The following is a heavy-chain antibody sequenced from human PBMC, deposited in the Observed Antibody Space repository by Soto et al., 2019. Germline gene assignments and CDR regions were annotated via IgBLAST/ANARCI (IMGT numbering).Heavy chain of an antibody. CDR3: ARNLARGGSYSVALIYFDY. Sequence: SVKVSCKASGGTFSSFAIRWVRQAPGQGLEWMGGIIPMLGTTKDAQKFQGRVTITADESTSTAYMELSSLRSEDTAVYYCARNLARGGSYSVALIYFDYWGHGTLVTVSS. CDR1: GGTFSSFA. V-gene: IGHV1-69*13. J-gene: IGHJ4*01. CDR2: IIPMLGTT. D-gene: IGHD1-26*01.